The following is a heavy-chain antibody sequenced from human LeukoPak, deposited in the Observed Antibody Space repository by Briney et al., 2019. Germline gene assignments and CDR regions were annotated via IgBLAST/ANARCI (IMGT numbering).Heavy chain of an antibody. CDR3: ARDRGYSYGIYSDY. Sequence: GSLRLSCAVSGFTFSNAWMTWVRQPPGKGLEWIGEINHSGSTNYNPSLKSRVTISVDTSKNQFSLKMSSVTAADTAVYYCARDRGYSYGIYSDYWGQGTLVTVSS. J-gene: IGHJ4*02. V-gene: IGHV4-34*01. CDR1: GFTFSNAW. CDR2: INHSGST. D-gene: IGHD5-18*01.